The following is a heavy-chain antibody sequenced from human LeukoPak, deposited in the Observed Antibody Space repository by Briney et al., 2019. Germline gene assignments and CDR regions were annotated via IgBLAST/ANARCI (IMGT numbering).Heavy chain of an antibody. CDR3: ARGQYGSGSYYNV. V-gene: IGHV3-48*03. CDR2: ISSSGSMK. D-gene: IGHD3-10*01. Sequence: GGSLRLSCAASGFTFSSYEMNWVRQAPGKGLEWVSYISSSGSMKYYADSVKGRFTISRDNAKNSLYLQMNSPRAEDTAVYYCARGQYGSGSYYNVWGQGTLVTVSS. CDR1: GFTFSSYE. J-gene: IGHJ4*02.